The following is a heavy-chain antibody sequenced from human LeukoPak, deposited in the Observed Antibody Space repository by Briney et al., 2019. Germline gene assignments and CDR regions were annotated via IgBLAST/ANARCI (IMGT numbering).Heavy chain of an antibody. D-gene: IGHD3-16*01. CDR3: ARELRTFDS. V-gene: IGHV3-7*01. Sequence: GGSLRLSCAASGFTFSSYWMTWVRQAPGKGLEWVANIKHNGDELNYVDSVEDRFTIPRDNAKNSLYLHMTSLRAEDTAVYYCARELRTFDSWGQGTLVTVSS. CDR2: IKHNGDEL. J-gene: IGHJ4*02. CDR1: GFTFSSYW.